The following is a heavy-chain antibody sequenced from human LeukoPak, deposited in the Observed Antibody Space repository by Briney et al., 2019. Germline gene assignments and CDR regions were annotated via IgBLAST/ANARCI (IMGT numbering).Heavy chain of an antibody. CDR2: MYYSGTT. D-gene: IGHD3-10*01. CDR1: GFTINNYA. Sequence: GSLRLSCAASGFTINNYAMSWVRQTPGKGLEWIGSMYYSGTTYYNPSLESRVTISVATSKNQFSLKLSSVTAADTAVYYCARHAVSGTYWPPFDYWGQGSLVTVSS. J-gene: IGHJ4*02. V-gene: IGHV4-39*01. CDR3: ARHAVSGTYWPPFDY.